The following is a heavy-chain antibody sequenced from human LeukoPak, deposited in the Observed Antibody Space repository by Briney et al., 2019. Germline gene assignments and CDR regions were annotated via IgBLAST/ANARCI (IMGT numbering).Heavy chain of an antibody. V-gene: IGHV4-4*02. CDR1: GGSISSSNW. D-gene: IGHD2-15*01. J-gene: IGHJ5*02. Sequence: SGTLSLTCAVSGGSISSSNWWSWVRQPPGKGLERIGEIYHSGSTNYNPSLKSRVTISVDTSKNQFSLKLSSVTAADTAVYYCATLTTVVVVAAKGYPWGQGTLVTVSS. CDR3: ATLTTVVVVAAKGYP. CDR2: IYHSGST.